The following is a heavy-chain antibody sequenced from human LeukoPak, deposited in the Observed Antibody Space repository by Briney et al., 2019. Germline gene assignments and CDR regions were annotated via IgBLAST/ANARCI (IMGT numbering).Heavy chain of an antibody. V-gene: IGHV1-69*05. CDR3: ARPRIAARFSFDY. Sequence: SVKVSCKASGGTFSSYAISWVRQAPGQGLEWMGGIIPIFGTANYAQKFQGRVTITTDESTSTAYMELSSLRSEDTAVYYCARPRIAARFSFDYWGQGTLVTVSS. J-gene: IGHJ4*02. D-gene: IGHD6-6*01. CDR2: IIPIFGTA. CDR1: GGTFSSYA.